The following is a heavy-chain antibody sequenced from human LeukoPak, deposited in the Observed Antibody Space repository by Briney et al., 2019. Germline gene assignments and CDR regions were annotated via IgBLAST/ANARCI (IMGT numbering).Heavy chain of an antibody. Sequence: KSSETLSLTCAVYGGSFSGYYWSWIRQPPGKGLEWIGYIYYSGSTNYNPSLKSRVTISVDTSKNQFSLKLSSVTAADTAVYYCARHVGYCSSTSCYGPWGQGTLVTVSS. CDR1: GGSFSGYY. CDR3: ARHVGYCSSTSCYGP. D-gene: IGHD2-2*01. J-gene: IGHJ5*02. CDR2: IYYSGST. V-gene: IGHV4-59*08.